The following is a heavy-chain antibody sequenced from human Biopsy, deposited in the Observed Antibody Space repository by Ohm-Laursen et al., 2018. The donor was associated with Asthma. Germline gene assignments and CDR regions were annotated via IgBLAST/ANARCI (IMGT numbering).Heavy chain of an antibody. CDR1: GDSFSNYA. CDR2: LIPVLGTP. J-gene: IGHJ6*02. D-gene: IGHD5-12*01. Sequence: SSVKVSCKASGDSFSNYAISWVRQAPGQGLEWMGGLIPVLGTPDHAQMFEGRVTITADESTSTAYMELSSLSSEDAAVYYCARGYSGSDRIVYYYSGLEVWGQGTTVTVSS. CDR3: ARGYSGSDRIVYYYSGLEV. V-gene: IGHV1-69*01.